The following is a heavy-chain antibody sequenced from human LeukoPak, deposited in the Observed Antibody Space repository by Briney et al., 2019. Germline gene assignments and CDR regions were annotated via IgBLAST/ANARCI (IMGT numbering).Heavy chain of an antibody. CDR1: GGSISSSSYY. Sequence: SETLSLTCTVSGGSISSSSYYWGWIRQPPGKGLEWIGSIYYSGSAYYNPSLKSRVTISVDTSKNQFSLKLRSVTAADTAVYYCARYSSGWQYFDYWGQGTLVTVSS. CDR2: IYYSGSA. CDR3: ARYSSGWQYFDY. V-gene: IGHV4-39*01. J-gene: IGHJ4*02. D-gene: IGHD6-19*01.